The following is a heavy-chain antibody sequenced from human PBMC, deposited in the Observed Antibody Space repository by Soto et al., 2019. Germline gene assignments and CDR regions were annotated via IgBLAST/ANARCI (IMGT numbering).Heavy chain of an antibody. J-gene: IGHJ6*02. CDR3: ARDRSSTLDGMDV. CDR2: IYFDGTNT. V-gene: IGHV3-33*01. D-gene: IGHD6-13*01. Sequence: GGSLRLSCAASGFTFSDYVMHWVRQAPGKGLEWVAVIYFDGTNTYYADSMKGRFTISRDNSKNTLYLQMNSLRAEDTAVYYCARDRSSTLDGMDVWGQGTTVTVSS. CDR1: GFTFSDYV.